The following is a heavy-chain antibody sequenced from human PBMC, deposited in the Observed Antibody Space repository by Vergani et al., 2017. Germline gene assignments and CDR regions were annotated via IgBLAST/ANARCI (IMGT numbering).Heavy chain of an antibody. CDR1: FDSIRNLY. Sequence: QVQLQESGPGLVKSSETLSLTCSVSFDSIRNLYCNWIRQPPGKGLEWIGSIHYSENTNYNTSLKTRGTISVDTSKNQFSLTLTSVTAADTAVYYCARGHSGYDWEDYFDYWGQGTLVTVSS. CDR3: ARGHSGYDWEDYFDY. J-gene: IGHJ4*02. CDR2: IHYSENT. V-gene: IGHV4-59*11. D-gene: IGHD5-12*01.